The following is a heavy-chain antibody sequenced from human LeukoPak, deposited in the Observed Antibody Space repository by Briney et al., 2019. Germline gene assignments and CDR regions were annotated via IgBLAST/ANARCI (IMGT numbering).Heavy chain of an antibody. V-gene: IGHV3-48*02. CDR3: ARGSNGMDV. J-gene: IGHJ6*02. Sequence: GGSLRLSCAASGFTFSSYSMNWVRQAPGKGLEWVSYISSSSSTIYYADSVKGRFTISRDNAKNSLYLQMNSLRDGDTAVYYCARGSNGMDVWGQGTTVTVSS. CDR2: ISSSSSTI. CDR1: GFTFSSYS.